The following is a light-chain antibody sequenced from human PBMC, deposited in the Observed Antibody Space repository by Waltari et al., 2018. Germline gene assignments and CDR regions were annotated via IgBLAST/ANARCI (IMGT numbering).Light chain of an antibody. J-gene: IGLJ2*01. Sequence: QSALTQPASVSGSPGQSITISCPGRSDDDGRYKFLSLYQQHPGKVPKLLIFGVNDRPSGVSDLFSGSQSGNTASLTISGLQPEDEADYYCSSHTTSSTLVFGGGTRVTVL. CDR1: SDDDGRYKF. CDR3: SSHTTSSTLV. CDR2: GVN. V-gene: IGLV2-14*03.